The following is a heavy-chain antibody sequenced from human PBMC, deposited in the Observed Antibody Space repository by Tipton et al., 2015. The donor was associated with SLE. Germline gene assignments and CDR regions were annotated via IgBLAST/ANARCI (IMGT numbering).Heavy chain of an antibody. CDR1: GFTFSSYE. CDR2: ISSSGSTI. J-gene: IGHJ4*02. V-gene: IGHV3-48*03. Sequence: SLRLSCAASGFTFSSYEMNWVRQAPGKGLEWVSYISSSGSTIYYADSVKGRFTISRDNSKNTLYLQMNSLRAEDTAVYYCARAQARSWYGGAFDYWGQGTLVTVSS. D-gene: IGHD6-13*01. CDR3: ARAQARSWYGGAFDY.